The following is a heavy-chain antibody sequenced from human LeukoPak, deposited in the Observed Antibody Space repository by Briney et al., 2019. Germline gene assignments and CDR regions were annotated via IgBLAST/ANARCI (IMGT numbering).Heavy chain of an antibody. V-gene: IGHV4-38-2*01. J-gene: IGHJ4*02. D-gene: IGHD6-19*01. CDR3: ARRYSSGWSFDY. Sequence: PSETLSLTCAVYGGSFSGYYWGWIRQPPGKGLEWIGSIYHSGSSYYNPSLKSRVTISVDTSKNQFSLKLSSVTAADTAVYYCARRYSSGWSFDYWGQGTLVTVSS. CDR1: GGSFSGYY. CDR2: IYHSGSS.